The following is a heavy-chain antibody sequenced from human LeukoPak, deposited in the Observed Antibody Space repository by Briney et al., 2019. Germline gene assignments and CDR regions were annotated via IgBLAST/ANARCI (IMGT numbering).Heavy chain of an antibody. CDR3: AARRITFGGVNPFDY. CDR2: IKEDGSEK. V-gene: IGHV3-7*01. Sequence: PGGSLRLSCAASGFTFSNYWMHWVRQAPGKGLEWVAQIKEDGSEKYYVDSVKGRFTISRDNAKNSLYLQLNSLRAEDAAVYYCAARRITFGGVNPFDYWGQGTLVTVSS. D-gene: IGHD3-16*01. CDR1: GFTFSNYW. J-gene: IGHJ4*02.